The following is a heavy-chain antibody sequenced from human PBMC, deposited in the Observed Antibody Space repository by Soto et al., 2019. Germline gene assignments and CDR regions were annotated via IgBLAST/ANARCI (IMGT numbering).Heavy chain of an antibody. J-gene: IGHJ3*02. D-gene: IGHD4-17*01. CDR1: GGSVNSHA. V-gene: IGHV1-69*01. Sequence: QVQLEQSGAEVKKAGSSVKVSCKAFGGSVNSHAISWVRQAPGQGLEWMGGIIPMFGTPTYAQKFQAGVTISAEESTSTVYLDLSSLRSEDTAVYYCAGSRNVAEFNDYGGNYHGFDIWGQGTMVTVSS. CDR3: AGSRNVAEFNDYGGNYHGFDI. CDR2: IIPMFGTP.